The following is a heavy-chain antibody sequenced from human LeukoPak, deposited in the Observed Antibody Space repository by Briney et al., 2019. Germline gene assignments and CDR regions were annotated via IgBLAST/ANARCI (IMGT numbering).Heavy chain of an antibody. D-gene: IGHD5-12*01. J-gene: IGHJ4*02. CDR3: ARDPGSGYEEHFDY. CDR1: GFTFSDYY. CDR2: ISSSGSSI. V-gene: IGHV3-11*01. Sequence: GGSLRLSCAASGFTFSDYYMSWIRQAPGKGLEWVSYISSSGSSIYYADSVKGRFTISRDNAKDSLYLQMNSLRAGDTAVYYCARDPGSGYEEHFDYWGQGTLVTVSS.